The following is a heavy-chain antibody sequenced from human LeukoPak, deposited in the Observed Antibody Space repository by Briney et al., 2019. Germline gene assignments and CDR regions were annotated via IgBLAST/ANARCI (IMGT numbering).Heavy chain of an antibody. D-gene: IGHD3-22*01. V-gene: IGHV4-30-2*01. Sequence: PSQTLSLTCTVSGGSISSGGYYWSWIRQPPGKGLEWIGEINHSGSTNYNPSLKSRVTISVDTSKNQFSLKLSSVTAADTAVYYCARDSSGYYWSYWGQGTLVTVSS. CDR1: GGSISSGGYY. CDR3: ARDSSGYYWSY. J-gene: IGHJ4*02. CDR2: INHSGST.